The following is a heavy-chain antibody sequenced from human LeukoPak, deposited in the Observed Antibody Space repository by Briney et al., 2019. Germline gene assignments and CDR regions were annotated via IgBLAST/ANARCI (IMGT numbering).Heavy chain of an antibody. CDR2: ISSSSSYI. D-gene: IGHD1-26*01. CDR3: ASKAPIVGAYY. J-gene: IGHJ4*02. Sequence: GGSLRLSCAASGFTFSSYSMNWVRQAPGKGLEWVSSISSSSSYIYYADSVKGRFTISRDNAKNSLYLQMNSLRAEDTAVYYCASKAPIVGAYYWGQGTLATVSS. CDR1: GFTFSSYS. V-gene: IGHV3-21*01.